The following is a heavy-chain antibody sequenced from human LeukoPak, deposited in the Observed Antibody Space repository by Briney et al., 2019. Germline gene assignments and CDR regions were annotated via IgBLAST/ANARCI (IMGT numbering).Heavy chain of an antibody. D-gene: IGHD3-3*01. CDR1: GFTFSSYG. CDR2: IRYDGSNK. CDR3: AKDTIPAYYDFWSGYYGDFDY. J-gene: IGHJ4*02. Sequence: GGSLRLTCAASGFTFSSYGMHWVGQAPGKGLERVAFIRYDGSNKYYADSVKGRFTISRDNSKNTLYLQMNSLRAEDTAVFYCAKDTIPAYYDFWSGYYGDFDYWGQGTLVTVSS. V-gene: IGHV3-30*02.